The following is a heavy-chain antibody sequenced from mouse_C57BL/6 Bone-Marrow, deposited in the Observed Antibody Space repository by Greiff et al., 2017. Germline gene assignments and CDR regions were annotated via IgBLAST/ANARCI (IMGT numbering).Heavy chain of an antibody. D-gene: IGHD1-1*01. J-gene: IGHJ4*01. CDR2: SRNKANDYTT. CDR1: GFTFSDFY. CDR3: ARVYYYGSRDYAMDY. V-gene: IGHV7-1*01. Sequence: EVMLVESGGGLVQSGRSLRLSCATSGFTFSDFYMEWVRQAPGKGLEWIAASRNKANDYTTEYSASVKGRFIVSRDTSQSILYLQMNALRAEDTAIYYCARVYYYGSRDYAMDYWGQGTSVTVSS.